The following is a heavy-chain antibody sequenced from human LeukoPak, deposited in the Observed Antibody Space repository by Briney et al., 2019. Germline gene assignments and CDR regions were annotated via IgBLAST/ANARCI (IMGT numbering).Heavy chain of an antibody. J-gene: IGHJ4*02. D-gene: IGHD2-2*01. CDR1: GGSISSSSYY. V-gene: IGHV4-39*01. Sequence: SETLSLTCTVSGGSISSSSYYLGWIRQPPGKGLEWIGSIYYSVSTYYNPSLKSRVTISVDTSKNQFSLKLSSVTAADTAVYYCARHTDIVVVPAAIGFDYWGQGTLVTVSS. CDR2: IYYSVST. CDR3: ARHTDIVVVPAAIGFDY.